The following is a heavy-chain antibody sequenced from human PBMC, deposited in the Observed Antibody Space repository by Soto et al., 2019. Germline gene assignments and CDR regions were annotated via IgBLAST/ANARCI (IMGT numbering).Heavy chain of an antibody. D-gene: IGHD2-8*01. J-gene: IGHJ4*02. CDR3: ACMTGGPFDY. Sequence: TSETLSLTCTVPGGSIKSYYWNWIRQPPGKGLEWIGYIYYSGSPNYNPSLKSRVTISLDTSKNQFSLKLSSVTAADTAVYYCACMTGGPFDYWGQGLMVTVSS. V-gene: IGHV4-59*01. CDR2: IYYSGSP. CDR1: GGSIKSYY.